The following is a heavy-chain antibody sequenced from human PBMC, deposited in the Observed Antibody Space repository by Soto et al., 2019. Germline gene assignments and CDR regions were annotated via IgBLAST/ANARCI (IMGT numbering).Heavy chain of an antibody. CDR1: GFTFSSYA. Sequence: GESLKISCAASGFTFSSYAMSWVRQAPGKGLEWVSAISGSGGSTYYADSVKGRFTISRDNSKNTLYLQMNSLRAEDTAVYYCAKDGSALGIVVVPAAIVYWGQGTLVTVSS. CDR2: ISGSGGST. D-gene: IGHD2-2*02. CDR3: AKDGSALGIVVVPAAIVY. V-gene: IGHV3-23*01. J-gene: IGHJ4*02.